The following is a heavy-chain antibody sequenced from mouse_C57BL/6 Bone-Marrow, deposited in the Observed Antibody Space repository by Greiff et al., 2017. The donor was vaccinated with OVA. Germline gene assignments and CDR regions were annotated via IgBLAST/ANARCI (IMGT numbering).Heavy chain of an antibody. CDR2: ISSGSSTI. V-gene: IGHV5-17*01. CDR3: AREERYGVED. D-gene: IGHD2-10*02. CDR1: GFTFSDYG. Sequence: EVKLVESGGGLVKPGGSLKLSCAASGFTFSDYGMHWVRQAPGKGLEWVAYISSGSSTIYYADTVKGRFTISRDNAKNTVFLQMTSLRSEDTAMYYCAREERYGVEDWGQGTSVTVSS. J-gene: IGHJ4*01.